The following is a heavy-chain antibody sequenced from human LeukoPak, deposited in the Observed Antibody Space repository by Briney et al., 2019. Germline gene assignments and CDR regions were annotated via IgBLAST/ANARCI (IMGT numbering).Heavy chain of an antibody. D-gene: IGHD3-10*01. CDR1: GYSISSGYY. V-gene: IGHV4-38-2*01. J-gene: IGHJ3*02. CDR2: IYHSGST. Sequence: SETLSLTCAVSGYSISSGYYWGWIRQPPVKGLEWIGSIYHSGSTYYNPSLKSRVTISVDTSKNQFSLKLSSVTAADTAVYYCARPARAVLRVGFFDIWGQGTMVTVSS. CDR3: ARPARAVLRVGFFDI.